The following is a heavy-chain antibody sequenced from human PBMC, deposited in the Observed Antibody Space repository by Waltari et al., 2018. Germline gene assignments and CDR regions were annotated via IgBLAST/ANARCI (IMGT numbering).Heavy chain of an antibody. Sequence: QVQLVQSGAEVKKHGSSVKFSCKASGGPFRSCAISWGRQAPGQGLEWMGGIIPIFGTANYAQKFQGRVTITADESTSTAYMELSSLRSEDTAVYYCARVPPGDPLDYWGQGTLVTVSS. V-gene: IGHV1-69*13. D-gene: IGHD2-21*02. CDR2: IIPIFGTA. CDR3: ARVPPGDPLDY. CDR1: GGPFRSCA. J-gene: IGHJ4*02.